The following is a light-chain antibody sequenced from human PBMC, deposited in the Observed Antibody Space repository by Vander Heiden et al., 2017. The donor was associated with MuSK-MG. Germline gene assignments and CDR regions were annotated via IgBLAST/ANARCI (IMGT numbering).Light chain of an antibody. J-gene: IGLJ2*01. CDR2: QDS. CDR1: KLGDKY. Sequence: SYELTQPPSVSVSPGQTASITCSGDKLGDKYACWYQQKPGQSPVLVIYQDSKRPSRIPERFSGSNSGNTATLTISGTQAMDEADYYGQAWDSSVVFGGGTKLTVL. V-gene: IGLV3-1*01. CDR3: QAWDSSVV.